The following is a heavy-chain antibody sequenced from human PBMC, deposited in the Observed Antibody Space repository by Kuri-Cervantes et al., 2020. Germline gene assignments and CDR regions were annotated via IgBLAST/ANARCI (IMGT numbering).Heavy chain of an antibody. D-gene: IGHD6-13*01. CDR3: ARDRGPYSSSWYGRVPGWFDP. CDR1: GGTFSSYA. Sequence: SVKVSCKASGGTFSSYAISWVRQAPGQGLEWMGGIIPIFGTANYAQKFQGRVTITADESTGTAYMELSSLRSEDTAVYYCARDRGPYSSSWYGRVPGWFDPWGQGTLVTVSS. V-gene: IGHV1-69*13. J-gene: IGHJ5*02. CDR2: IIPIFGTA.